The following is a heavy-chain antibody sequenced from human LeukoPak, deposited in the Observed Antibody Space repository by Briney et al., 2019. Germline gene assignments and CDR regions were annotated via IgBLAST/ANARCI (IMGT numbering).Heavy chain of an antibody. Sequence: ASVKVSCKASGGTFSSYAISWVRQAPGQGLEWMGGIIPIFGTANYAQKFQGRVTITADESTSTAYMELSSLRSEDTAVYYCARVRTGESYYYYYYMDAWGKGTTVTVSS. V-gene: IGHV1-69*13. CDR3: ARVRTGESYYYYYYMDA. D-gene: IGHD7-27*01. CDR1: GGTFSSYA. CDR2: IIPIFGTA. J-gene: IGHJ6*03.